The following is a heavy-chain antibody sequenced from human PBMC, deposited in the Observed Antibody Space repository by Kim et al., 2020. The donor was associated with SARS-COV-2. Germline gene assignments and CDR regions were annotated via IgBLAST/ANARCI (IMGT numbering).Heavy chain of an antibody. D-gene: IGHD3-10*01. CDR2: ISAYNGNT. V-gene: IGHV1-18*01. Sequence: ASVKVSCKASGYTFTSYGISWVRQAPGQGLEWMGRISAYNGNTNYAQKLQGRVTITTDTSTSPAYMELRRLRSDDTAVYYCARDRTYYSGSGSSYWYFDLWGRGTLVTVSS. CDR1: GYTFTSYG. CDR3: ARDRTYYSGSGSSYWYFDL. J-gene: IGHJ2*01.